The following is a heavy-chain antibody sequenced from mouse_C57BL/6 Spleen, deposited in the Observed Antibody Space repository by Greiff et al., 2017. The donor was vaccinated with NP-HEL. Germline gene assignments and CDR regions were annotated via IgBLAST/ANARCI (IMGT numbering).Heavy chain of an antibody. CDR1: GYTFTSYW. D-gene: IGHD2-3*01. Sequence: VQLQQPGAELVMPGASVKLSCKASGYTFTSYWMHWVKQRPGQGLEWIGEIDPSDSYTNYNQKFKGKSTLTVDKSSSTAYMQLSSLTSEDSAVYYCASWGYEGYWGQGTTLTVSS. V-gene: IGHV1-69*01. CDR2: IDPSDSYT. CDR3: ASWGYEGY. J-gene: IGHJ2*01.